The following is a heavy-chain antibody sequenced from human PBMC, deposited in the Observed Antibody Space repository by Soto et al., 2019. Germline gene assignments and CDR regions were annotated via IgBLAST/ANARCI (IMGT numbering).Heavy chain of an antibody. CDR2: INAGNGNT. Sequence: QVQLVQSGAEVKKPGASVKVSCKASGYSFTNNAIDLVRQAPGQSLEWMGWINAGNGNTQYTQKFQGRVTITRDTSATTAYMELTSLRSEDTAVYYCARAGLYSSGWATPTFDYWGQGTLVTVSS. CDR1: GYSFTNNA. CDR3: ARAGLYSSGWATPTFDY. J-gene: IGHJ4*02. V-gene: IGHV1-3*01. D-gene: IGHD6-19*01.